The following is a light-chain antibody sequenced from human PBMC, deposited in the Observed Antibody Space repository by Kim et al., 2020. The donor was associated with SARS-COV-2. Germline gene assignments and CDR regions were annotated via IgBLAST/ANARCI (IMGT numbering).Light chain of an antibody. CDR2: SDD. CDR1: YSNIGSNA. Sequence: GQRVYISCSGSYSNIGSNAIHWYQVFPGTAPKLLIYSDDRRPSGVPDRFSGSKSGTSASLALSGLLSDDEAVYYCATWDDSLEAWVFGGGTQLAVL. J-gene: IGLJ3*02. CDR3: ATWDDSLEAWV. V-gene: IGLV1-44*01.